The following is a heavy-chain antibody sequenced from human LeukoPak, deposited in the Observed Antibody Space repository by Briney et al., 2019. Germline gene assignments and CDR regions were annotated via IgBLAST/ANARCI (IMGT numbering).Heavy chain of an antibody. D-gene: IGHD3-22*01. CDR2: ISAYNGNT. V-gene: IGHV1-18*01. CDR3: ARNDLGGVRHYYDSGVDAFDI. Sequence: ASVKVSCKASGYTFTSYGISWVRQAPGQGLEWMGWISAYNGNTNYAQKLQGRVTMTTDTSTSTAYMELRSLRSDDTAVYYCARNDLGGVRHYYDSGVDAFDIWGQGTMVTVSS. J-gene: IGHJ3*02. CDR1: GYTFTSYG.